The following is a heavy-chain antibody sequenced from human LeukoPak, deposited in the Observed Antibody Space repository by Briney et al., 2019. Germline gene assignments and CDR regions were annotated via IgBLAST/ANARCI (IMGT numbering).Heavy chain of an antibody. Sequence: GSLRLSCAASGFTFINYWMTWVRQAPGKGLEWVANIKQDGNEKYYLDSVKGRFTVSRDNAKNSLYLQMNSLRGEDTAVYYCARDASGSSPLFDSWGQGTLVTVSS. D-gene: IGHD1-26*01. J-gene: IGHJ4*02. CDR3: ARDASGSSPLFDS. V-gene: IGHV3-7*01. CDR2: IKQDGNEK. CDR1: GFTFINYW.